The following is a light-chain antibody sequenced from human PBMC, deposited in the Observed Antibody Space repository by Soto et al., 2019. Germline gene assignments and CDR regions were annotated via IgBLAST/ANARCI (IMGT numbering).Light chain of an antibody. CDR2: DVT. CDR1: SSDVGGYNF. V-gene: IGLV2-14*01. Sequence: QSALTQPASVSGSLGQSITISCTGTSSDVGGYNFVSWYQQHPDKASKLMIYDVTNRPSGVFNRFSGSKSGNTASLTISRLQAEDEADYYCSSYTSLSTYVSGTGTKVTVL. J-gene: IGLJ1*01. CDR3: SSYTSLSTYV.